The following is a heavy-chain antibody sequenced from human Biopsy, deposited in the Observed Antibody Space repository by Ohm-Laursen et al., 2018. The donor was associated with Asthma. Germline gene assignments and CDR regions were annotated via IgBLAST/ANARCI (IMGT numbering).Heavy chain of an antibody. D-gene: IGHD3-3*01. CDR2: ISYDGSNK. Sequence: SLRLPCAASGFTFGDYCMSWVRQVPGQGLEWVAVISYDGSNKYYADSAKGRFTISRDNSKNTLYLQMNSLRAEDTAVYYCASQSSGPDFWSGYYYFDYWGQGTLVTVSS. CDR1: GFTFGDYC. CDR3: ASQSSGPDFWSGYYYFDY. V-gene: IGHV3-30*03. J-gene: IGHJ4*02.